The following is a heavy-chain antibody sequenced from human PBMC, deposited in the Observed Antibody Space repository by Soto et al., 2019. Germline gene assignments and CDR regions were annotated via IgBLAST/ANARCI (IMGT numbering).Heavy chain of an antibody. D-gene: IGHD2-2*01. CDR2: ISYDGSNK. J-gene: IGHJ4*02. Sequence: QVQLVESGGGVVQPGRSLRLSCAASGFTFSSYAMHWVRQAPGKGLEWVAVISYDGSNKYYADSVKGRFTISRDNSKNTLYLQMNSLRAEDTAVYYCARVCGRGYFDYWGQGTLVTVSS. CDR1: GFTFSSYA. V-gene: IGHV3-30-3*01. CDR3: ARVCGRGYFDY.